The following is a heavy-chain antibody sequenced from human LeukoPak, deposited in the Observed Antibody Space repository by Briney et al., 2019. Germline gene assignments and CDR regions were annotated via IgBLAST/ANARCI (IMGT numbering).Heavy chain of an antibody. V-gene: IGHV1-18*01. CDR3: ARDKVEITHGEGGY. J-gene: IGHJ4*02. CDR1: GYTFTTYG. CDR2: ISTYSGNT. Sequence: ASVKVSCKASGYTFTTYGITWVRQAPGQGLEWMGWISTYSGNTNYALKFQGRLTMTTDTSTSTVNMELRSLRSDDTAVYYCARDKVEITHGEGGYWGQGTLVTVSS. D-gene: IGHD7-27*01.